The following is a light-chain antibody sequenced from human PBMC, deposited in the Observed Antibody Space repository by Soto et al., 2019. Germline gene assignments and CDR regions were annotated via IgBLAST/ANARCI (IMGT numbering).Light chain of an antibody. CDR3: QQRSNWPPIT. CDR1: QSISRY. V-gene: IGKV3-11*01. Sequence: EIVMTQSPGTLSLSPGERATLFCRASQSISRYLAWYQQKPGQAPRLLIYDASNRAAGTPARFSGSGSGTDSTLTISSLEPEDFAVYYCQQRSNWPPITFGQGTRLEIK. CDR2: DAS. J-gene: IGKJ5*01.